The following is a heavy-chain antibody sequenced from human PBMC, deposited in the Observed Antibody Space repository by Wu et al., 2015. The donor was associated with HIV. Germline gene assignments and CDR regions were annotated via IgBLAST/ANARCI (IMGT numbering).Heavy chain of an antibody. CDR2: VIPGFDAK. D-gene: IGHD3-22*01. CDR1: GGTFSSYA. CDR3: ARDRLDKRLFGSEGEESFYYYYMDV. Sequence: QVQLVQSGAEVKKPGSSVKISCKASGGTFSSYAVIWVRQAPGQGLEWMGGVIPGFDAKKYAQNFQGRVTITADESTSTAYLELSRLTFEDTAVYYCARDRLDKRLFGSEGEESFYYYYMDVWGKGTTVTVAS. V-gene: IGHV1-69*12. J-gene: IGHJ6*03.